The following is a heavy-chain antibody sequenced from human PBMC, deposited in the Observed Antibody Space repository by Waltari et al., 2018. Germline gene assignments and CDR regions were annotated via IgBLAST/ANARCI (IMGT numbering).Heavy chain of an antibody. Sequence: EVQLVESGGGLARPGGSLRLSCAASGFPLHYNYMSWVRQAPGKGLACVSVFFAGGTTYYADSLKGRFTISRDQSKSMLYLEMNSLRDEDTAIYYCARAGLGSPMEWLRVFDRWGQGTLVTVSS. CDR2: FFAGGTT. CDR3: ARAGLGSPMEWLRVFDR. CDR1: GFPLHYNY. V-gene: IGHV3-53*01. J-gene: IGHJ5*02. D-gene: IGHD5-12*01.